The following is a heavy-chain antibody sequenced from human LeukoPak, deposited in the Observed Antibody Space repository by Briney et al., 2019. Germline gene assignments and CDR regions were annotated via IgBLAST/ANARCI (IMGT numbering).Heavy chain of an antibody. CDR2: ISSSSSTI. D-gene: IGHD3/OR15-3a*01. J-gene: IGHJ4*02. V-gene: IGHV3-48*04. CDR3: AREERGLFDY. CDR1: GFTFNSYS. Sequence: PGGSLRLSCAASGFTFNSYSMNWLRRAPGKGLEWVSYISSSSSTIYYADSVKGRFTISRDNAKNSLYLQMNSLRAEDTAVYYCAREERGLFDYWGQGTLVTVSS.